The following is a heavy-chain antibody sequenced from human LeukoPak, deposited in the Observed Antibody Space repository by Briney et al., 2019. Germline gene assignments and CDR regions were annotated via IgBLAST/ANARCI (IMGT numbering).Heavy chain of an antibody. J-gene: IGHJ4*02. CDR2: TIPIFGTA. D-gene: IGHD2-15*01. CDR1: GGTFSSYA. V-gene: IGHV1-69*01. Sequence: GASVKVSCKASGGTFSSYAISWVRQAPGQGLEWMGGTIPIFGTANYAQKFQGRVTITADESTSTAYMELSSLRSEDTAVYYCARDQRPDCSGGSCYPFFDYWGQGTLVTVSS. CDR3: ARDQRPDCSGGSCYPFFDY.